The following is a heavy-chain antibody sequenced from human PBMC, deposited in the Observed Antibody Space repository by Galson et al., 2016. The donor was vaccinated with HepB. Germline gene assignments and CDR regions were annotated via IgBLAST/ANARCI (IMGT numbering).Heavy chain of an antibody. CDR1: GDSISSGGHS. J-gene: IGHJ4*02. D-gene: IGHD2-15*01. Sequence: TLSLTCTVSGDSISSGGHSWTWIRQHAVKGLEWIGYIYNTGTIYNNPSLKSRVSISVDTSKNQFSLKLTSVTAADTAVYFCARGGYALEYWGQGILVTVSS. CDR2: IYNTGTI. V-gene: IGHV4-31*03. CDR3: ARGGYALEY.